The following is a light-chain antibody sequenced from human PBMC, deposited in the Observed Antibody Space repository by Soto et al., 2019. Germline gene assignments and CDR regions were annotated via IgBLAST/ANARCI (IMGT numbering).Light chain of an antibody. CDR2: DAS. CDR1: ESISIW. J-gene: IGKJ1*01. CDR3: QQYNSYRT. Sequence: DIQMTQSPSTLSTSVGDRVSINCRARESISIWLAWYQQKPGKAPKLLIYDASILESGVPSRFSGSGSGTEFTLTISSLQPDDSATYYCQQYNSYRTFGQGTKVDIK. V-gene: IGKV1-5*01.